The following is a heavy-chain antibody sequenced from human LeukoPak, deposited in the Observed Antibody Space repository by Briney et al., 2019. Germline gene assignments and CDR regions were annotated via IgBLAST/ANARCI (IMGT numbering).Heavy chain of an antibody. Sequence: GESLKISCKGSGYSFTTYWVGWVRQMPGKGLEWMGIIYPGDSDTRYTPSFQGHVTISADKSISTAYLQWSSLKASDTAIYYCARLGENNRLDYWGQGTLVTVSS. CDR1: GYSFTTYW. J-gene: IGHJ4*02. D-gene: IGHD3-10*01. CDR2: IYPGDSDT. CDR3: ARLGENNRLDY. V-gene: IGHV5-51*01.